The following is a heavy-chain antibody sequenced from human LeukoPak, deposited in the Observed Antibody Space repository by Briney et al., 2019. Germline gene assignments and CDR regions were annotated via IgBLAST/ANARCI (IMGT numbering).Heavy chain of an antibody. CDR2: IYSGGST. Sequence: GGSLRLSCAASGFTFSDYYMSWIRQAPGKGLEWVSIIYSGGSTYYADSVKGRFTISRDNSKNTLYLQMNSLRAEDTAVYYCARQYSYGSAGKYYYMDVWGKGTTVTISS. CDR3: ARQYSYGSAGKYYYMDV. D-gene: IGHD5-18*01. CDR1: GFTFSDYY. J-gene: IGHJ6*03. V-gene: IGHV3-66*04.